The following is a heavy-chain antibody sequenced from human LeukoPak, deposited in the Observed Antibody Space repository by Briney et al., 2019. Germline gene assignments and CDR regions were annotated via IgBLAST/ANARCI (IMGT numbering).Heavy chain of an antibody. CDR3: ARKSTVTTWVYYFDY. V-gene: IGHV4-39*01. J-gene: IGHJ4*02. D-gene: IGHD4-17*01. CDR2: IYYSGST. Sequence: SETLSLTCTVSGGSISSSSYYWGWIRQPPGKGLKWIGSIYYSGSTYYNPSLKSRVTISVDTTKNQFSLKLSSVTAADTAVYYCARKSTVTTWVYYFDYWGQGTLVTVSS. CDR1: GGSISSSSYY.